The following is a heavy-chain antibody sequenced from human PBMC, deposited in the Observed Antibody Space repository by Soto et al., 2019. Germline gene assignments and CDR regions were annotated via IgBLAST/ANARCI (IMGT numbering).Heavy chain of an antibody. CDR1: GGSISSSNW. Sequence: SETLSLTCAVSGGSISSSNWWSWVRQPPGKGLEWIGEIYHSGSTNYNPSLKGRVTISVDKSKNQFPLKLSSVTAADTAVYYCARLGTFVSSGWYYDFDYWGQGTLVTVSS. D-gene: IGHD6-19*01. J-gene: IGHJ4*02. CDR2: IYHSGST. CDR3: ARLGTFVSSGWYYDFDY. V-gene: IGHV4-4*02.